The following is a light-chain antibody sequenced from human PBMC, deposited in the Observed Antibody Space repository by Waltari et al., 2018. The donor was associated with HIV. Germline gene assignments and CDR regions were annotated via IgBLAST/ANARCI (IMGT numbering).Light chain of an antibody. CDR3: CSYAGSSTWV. Sequence: QSALTQPASVSGSPGQSITISCTGTSSDVGGYNYVSWYQQHPGKAPNLMIYDVSKRPSGVSNRFSGYKSGNTASLTISGLQAEDEADYYCCSYAGSSTWVFGGGTKLTVL. J-gene: IGLJ3*02. V-gene: IGLV2-23*02. CDR2: DVS. CDR1: SSDVGGYNY.